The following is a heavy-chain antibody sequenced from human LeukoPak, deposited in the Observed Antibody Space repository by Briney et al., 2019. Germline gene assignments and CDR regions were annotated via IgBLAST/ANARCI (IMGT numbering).Heavy chain of an antibody. CDR1: GVSFNGYY. J-gene: IGHJ4*02. D-gene: IGHD4-17*01. Sequence: PSETLSLTCAVSGVSFNGYYWSWVRQPPGKGLEWIGEINHSGYTNDSPSHKSRVTISIDTSRKQFSLNLRSVTVADTAVYYCTRMTTGHDYWGQGTLVTVSS. CDR2: INHSGYT. CDR3: TRMTTGHDY. V-gene: IGHV4-34*01.